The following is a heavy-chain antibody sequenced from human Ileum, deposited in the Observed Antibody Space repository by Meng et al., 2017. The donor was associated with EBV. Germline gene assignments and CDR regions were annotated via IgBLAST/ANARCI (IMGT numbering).Heavy chain of an antibody. CDR1: GGSISRSDW. CDR3: ASSDYYRSDY. Sequence: GQLQESGPGLGKPSGSLSLTCAVFGGSISRSDWWSWVRQPPGKGLEWIGETSHSGSTNYSPSLKSRVTISLDKSKNQLSLKLNSVTAADTAVYYCASSDYYRSDYWGQGTLVTVSS. CDR2: TSHSGST. V-gene: IGHV4-4*02. D-gene: IGHD3-22*01. J-gene: IGHJ4*02.